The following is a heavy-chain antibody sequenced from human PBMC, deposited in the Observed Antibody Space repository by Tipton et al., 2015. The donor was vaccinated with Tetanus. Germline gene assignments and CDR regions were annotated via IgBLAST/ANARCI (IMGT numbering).Heavy chain of an antibody. V-gene: IGHV4-34*01. CDR2: INHSGST. Sequence: TLSLTCAVYGGSFSGYYWSWIRQPPGKGLEWIGEINHSGSTNYNPSLKSRVTISVDTSKNQFSLKLSSVTAADTAVYYCARVASFPGYYYGSGSLVYWGQGTLVPVSS. D-gene: IGHD3-10*01. CDR1: GGSFSGYY. CDR3: ARVASFPGYYYGSGSLVY. J-gene: IGHJ4*02.